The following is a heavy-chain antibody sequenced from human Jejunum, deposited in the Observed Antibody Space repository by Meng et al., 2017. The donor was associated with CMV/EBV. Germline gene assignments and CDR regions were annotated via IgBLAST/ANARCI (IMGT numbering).Heavy chain of an antibody. Sequence: CKASGYIFTDYYIHWVRQAPGQGLEWMALINPSGYNTNYTQKFQGRITVTRDTSTRTVYMELNNLTFEDTAVYYCAKEGVLYGMDVWGQGTTVTVSS. V-gene: IGHV1-46*01. D-gene: IGHD4/OR15-4a*01. CDR1: GYIFTDYY. J-gene: IGHJ6*02. CDR2: INPSGYNT. CDR3: AKEGVLYGMDV.